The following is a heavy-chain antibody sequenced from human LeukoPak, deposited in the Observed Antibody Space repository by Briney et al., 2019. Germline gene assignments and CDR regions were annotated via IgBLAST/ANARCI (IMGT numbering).Heavy chain of an antibody. CDR2: INHSGST. CDR3: ARFWHSSSSACFDY. D-gene: IGHD6-6*01. Sequence: SETLSLTCAVYGGSFSGYYWSWIRQPPGKGLEWIGEINHSGSTNYNPSLKSRVTISVDTSKNQFSLKLSSVTAADTAVYYCARFWHSSSSACFDYWGQGTLVTVSS. CDR1: GGSFSGYY. V-gene: IGHV4-34*01. J-gene: IGHJ4*02.